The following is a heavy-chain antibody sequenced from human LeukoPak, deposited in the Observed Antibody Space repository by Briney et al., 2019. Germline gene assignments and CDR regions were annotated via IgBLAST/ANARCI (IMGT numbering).Heavy chain of an antibody. CDR1: GFTFSSFW. D-gene: IGHD3-22*01. CDR2: INSDGFST. J-gene: IGHJ4*02. Sequence: PGGSLRLSCAASGFTFSSFWIHWVRQVPGKGLVWVSRINSDGFSTSYADSVKGRFTISRDNAKNTLYLQMNSLRAEDTAVYYCTTYYDSGPSKDWGQGTLVTVSS. V-gene: IGHV3-74*01. CDR3: TTYYDSGPSKD.